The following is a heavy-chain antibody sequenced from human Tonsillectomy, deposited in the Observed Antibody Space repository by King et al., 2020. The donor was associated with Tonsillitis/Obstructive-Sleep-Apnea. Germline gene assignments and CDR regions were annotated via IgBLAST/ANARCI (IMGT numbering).Heavy chain of an antibody. CDR3: ARAPYSGSFLDL. J-gene: IGHJ4*02. CDR1: GASISSYY. CDR2: IYYSGST. Sequence: VQLQESGPGLVKPSETLSLTCTVSGASISSYYWSWIRQPPGKGLEWIGYIYYSGSTNYNPSLESRVTISVDTSKDQFSLKLNSVTAADTAVYYCARAPYSGSFLDLWGQGTLVTVSS. D-gene: IGHD1-26*01. V-gene: IGHV4-59*08.